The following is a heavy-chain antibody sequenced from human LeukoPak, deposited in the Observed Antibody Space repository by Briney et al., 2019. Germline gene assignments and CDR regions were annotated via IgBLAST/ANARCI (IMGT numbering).Heavy chain of an antibody. J-gene: IGHJ3*02. D-gene: IGHD6-13*01. CDR2: MNPNSGNT. CDR1: GYTFTSSD. Sequence: ASVKVSCKASGYTFTSSDFNWVRQATGQGLEWMGWMNPNSGNTGYAQKFQGRVTMTRDTSISTAYMELSSLRSEDTAVYYCARDARGAGAADEPFDIWGQGTMVTVSS. V-gene: IGHV1-8*01. CDR3: ARDARGAGAADEPFDI.